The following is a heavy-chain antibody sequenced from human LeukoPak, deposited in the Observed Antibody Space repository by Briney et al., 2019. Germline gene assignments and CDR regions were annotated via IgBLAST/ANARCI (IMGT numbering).Heavy chain of an antibody. J-gene: IGHJ4*02. CDR2: ISDSGDST. Sequence: GGSLRLSCAASGFTFSSYAMNWVRQAPGKGLEWVSAISDSGDSTYYADSVKGRFTISRDNSKNTLYLQMNSLRAEDTAVYYCAKDQYGGNPQYYFDYWGQGTLVTVSS. D-gene: IGHD4-23*01. V-gene: IGHV3-23*01. CDR1: GFTFSSYA. CDR3: AKDQYGGNPQYYFDY.